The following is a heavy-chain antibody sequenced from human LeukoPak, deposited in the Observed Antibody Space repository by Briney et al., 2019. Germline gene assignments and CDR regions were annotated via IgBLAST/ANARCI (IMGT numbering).Heavy chain of an antibody. CDR3: AKGNNPMISMLFFDY. CDR1: GFTFSSYS. J-gene: IGHJ4*02. V-gene: IGHV3-48*01. Sequence: GGSLRLSCAASGFTFSSYSMNWVRQAPGEGLEWVSYISSLSGTIYYADSVKGRFTISRDNAKNSLYLQMDSLRAEDTAVYYCAKGNNPMISMLFFDYWGQGTLVTVSS. D-gene: IGHD3-22*01. CDR2: ISSLSGTI.